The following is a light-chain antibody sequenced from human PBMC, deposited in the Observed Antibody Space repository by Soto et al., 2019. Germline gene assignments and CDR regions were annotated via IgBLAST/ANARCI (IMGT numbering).Light chain of an antibody. CDR3: QQVNHFPFT. CDR1: QTVTTW. V-gene: IGKV1D-12*01. J-gene: IGKJ2*01. Sequence: DIPLTQSPSSVSASVGDRVSITCRAIQTVTTWLAWFQHKPGKAPKLLIYAASTLQSGVPSRFSCSGSGTDFTLTISSLQPDDFATYYCQQVNHFPFTFGQGTYLEIK. CDR2: AAS.